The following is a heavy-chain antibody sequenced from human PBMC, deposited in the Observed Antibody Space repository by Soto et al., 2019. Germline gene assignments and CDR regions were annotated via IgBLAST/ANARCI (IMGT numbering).Heavy chain of an antibody. CDR1: GGSISSYY. CDR2: IYYSGST. D-gene: IGHD6-19*01. Sequence: PSETLSLTCTVSGGSISSYYWGWIRQPPGKGLEWIGSIYYSGSTYYNPSLKSRVTISVDTSKNQFSLKLSSVTAADTAVYYCARPGAEYSSGGTDYWGQGTLATVSS. V-gene: IGHV4-39*01. J-gene: IGHJ4*02. CDR3: ARPGAEYSSGGTDY.